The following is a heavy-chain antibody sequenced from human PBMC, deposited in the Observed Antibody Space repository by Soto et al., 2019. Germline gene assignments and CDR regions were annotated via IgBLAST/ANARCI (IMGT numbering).Heavy chain of an antibody. CDR3: ARPWGHYYYYYYMDV. CDR2: ISSSSSYI. D-gene: IGHD7-27*01. J-gene: IGHJ6*03. V-gene: IGHV3-21*01. CDR1: GFTFSSYS. Sequence: EVQLVESGGGLVKPGGSLRLSCAASGFTFSSYSMNWVRQAPGKGPEWVSSISSSSSYIYYADSVKGRFTISRDNAKNSLYLQMNSLRAEDTAVYYCARPWGHYYYYYYMDVWGKGTTVTVSS.